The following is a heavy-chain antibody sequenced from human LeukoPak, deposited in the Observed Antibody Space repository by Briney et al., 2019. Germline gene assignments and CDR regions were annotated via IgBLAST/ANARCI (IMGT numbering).Heavy chain of an antibody. J-gene: IGHJ6*03. D-gene: IGHD4-11*01. Sequence: PGGSLRLSCAASGFTFDDYGMSWVRQAPGKGLEWVSGINWNGGSTVYADSVKGRFTISRDNAKNSLYLQMNSLRAEDTALYYCARVTTGDYYYYCMDVWGKGTTVTVSS. CDR3: ARVTTGDYYYYCMDV. CDR2: INWNGGST. CDR1: GFTFDDYG. V-gene: IGHV3-20*04.